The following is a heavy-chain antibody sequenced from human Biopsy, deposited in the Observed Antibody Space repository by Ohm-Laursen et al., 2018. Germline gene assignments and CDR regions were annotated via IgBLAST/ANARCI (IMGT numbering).Heavy chain of an antibody. V-gene: IGHV1-69*06. CDR1: GGTFSSYI. CDR2: VMPFFGTA. D-gene: IGHD3-22*01. Sequence: ASSVKVSCKVSGGTFSSYIFAWVRQAPGQRPEWMGDVMPFFGTAQYAPKLQGRVSMTADKTTYTAYMELTSLTSEDTAVYFCARHYYDTSGYNWFDPWGQGTLVTVSS. CDR3: ARHYYDTSGYNWFDP. J-gene: IGHJ5*02.